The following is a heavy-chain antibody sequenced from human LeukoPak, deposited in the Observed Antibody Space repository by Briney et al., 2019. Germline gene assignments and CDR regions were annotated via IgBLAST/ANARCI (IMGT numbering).Heavy chain of an antibody. Sequence: ASVKVSCKASGYTFTSYGISWVRHAPGQGLERMGWISAYNGNTNYAQKLQGGVTMTTDTSTSTAYMELRSLRSDDTAVYYCARDPCSIAARPGLFDYWGQGTLVTVSS. V-gene: IGHV1-18*01. J-gene: IGHJ4*02. D-gene: IGHD6-6*01. CDR2: ISAYNGNT. CDR1: GYTFTSYG. CDR3: ARDPCSIAARPGLFDY.